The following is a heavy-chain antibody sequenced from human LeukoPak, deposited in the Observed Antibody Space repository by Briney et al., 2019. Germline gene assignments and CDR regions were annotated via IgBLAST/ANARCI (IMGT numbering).Heavy chain of an antibody. V-gene: IGHV1-8*01. Sequence: GSVKVSCKASGYTFTSYDINWGRGATGQGVEWMGGMNPNSGNTGYAQKFQGRVTMTRNTSLSTAYIELSSLRSEDTAVYYCARRPPRYYSVNWFDPWGQGTLVTVSS. CDR2: MNPNSGNT. D-gene: IGHD3-10*01. CDR1: GYTFTSYD. J-gene: IGHJ5*02. CDR3: ARRPPRYYSVNWFDP.